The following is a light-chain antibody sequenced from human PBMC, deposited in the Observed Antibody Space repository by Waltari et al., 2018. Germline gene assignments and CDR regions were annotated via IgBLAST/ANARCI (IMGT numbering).Light chain of an antibody. CDR1: RGQITYI. Sequence: QPVLTQSSSVSASLGSAVKLTCTLSRGQITYIITWHQQQPGKAPRYLMKIESSGTFNRGSGVPDRFSGSTSEADFYLTISNLQSEDEADYYCETWDSKHHIFGGATKLTVL. CDR2: IESSGTF. J-gene: IGLJ2*01. V-gene: IGLV4-60*03. CDR3: ETWDSKHHI.